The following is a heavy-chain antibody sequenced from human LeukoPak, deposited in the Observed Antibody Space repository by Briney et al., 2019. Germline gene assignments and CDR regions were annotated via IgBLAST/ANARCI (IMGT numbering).Heavy chain of an antibody. CDR1: GGSFSGYY. CDR2: INHSGST. CDR3: ARLTIPLYYFDY. Sequence: SETLSLTCAVYGGSFSGYYWSWIRQPPGKGLEWIGEINHSGSTNYNPSLKSRVTISVDTSKNQFSLKLCSVTAADTAVYYCARLTIPLYYFDYWGQGTLVTVSS. D-gene: IGHD3-3*01. J-gene: IGHJ4*02. V-gene: IGHV4-34*01.